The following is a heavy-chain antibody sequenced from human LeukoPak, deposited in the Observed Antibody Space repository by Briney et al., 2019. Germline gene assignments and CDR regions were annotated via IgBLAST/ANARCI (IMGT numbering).Heavy chain of an antibody. D-gene: IGHD3-22*01. J-gene: IGHJ4*02. CDR1: GFTFSSYG. V-gene: IGHV3-30*18. Sequence: GGSLRVSCAASGFTFSSYGMHWVRQAPGKGLEWVAVISYDGSNKYYADSVKGRFTISRDNSKNTLYLQMNSLRAEDTAVYYCAKGYYYDSSGYYYFDYWGQGTLVTVSS. CDR3: AKGYYYDSSGYYYFDY. CDR2: ISYDGSNK.